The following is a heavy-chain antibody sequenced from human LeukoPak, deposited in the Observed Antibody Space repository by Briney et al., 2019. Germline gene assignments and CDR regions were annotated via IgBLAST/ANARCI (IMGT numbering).Heavy chain of an antibody. V-gene: IGHV4-59*01. Sequence: SETLSLTCTVSGGSISSYYWSWIRQPPGKGLEWIGYIYYSGSTNYNPSLKSRVTISVDTSKNQFSLKLSSVTAADTAVYYCAAQVPTLLWFGETPSYYFDYWGQGTLVTVSS. CDR2: IYYSGST. J-gene: IGHJ4*02. D-gene: IGHD3-10*01. CDR3: AAQVPTLLWFGETPSYYFDY. CDR1: GGSISSYY.